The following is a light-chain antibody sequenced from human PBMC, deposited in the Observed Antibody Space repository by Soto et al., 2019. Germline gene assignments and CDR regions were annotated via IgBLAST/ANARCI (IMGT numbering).Light chain of an antibody. CDR1: QSISTW. Sequence: DIQMTQSPSTLSASVGDRVTITCRASQSISTWLAWYQQRPGKAPKLLIYDASSLESGVPSRFSGSGSGTEFALTISRLQTDDFATYYCQQYKDFWTFGPGTKVQIK. CDR3: QQYKDFWT. CDR2: DAS. V-gene: IGKV1-5*01. J-gene: IGKJ1*01.